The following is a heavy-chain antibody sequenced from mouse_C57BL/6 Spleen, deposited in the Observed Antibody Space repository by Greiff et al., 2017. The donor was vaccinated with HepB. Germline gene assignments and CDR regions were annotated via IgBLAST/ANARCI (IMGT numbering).Heavy chain of an antibody. D-gene: IGHD2-1*01. CDR3: ARFYFDWYFDV. CDR2: INPNNGGT. V-gene: IGHV1-18*01. CDR1: GYTFTDYN. Sequence: VQLKESGPELVKPGASVKIPCKASGYTFTDYNMDWVKQSHGKSLEWIGDINPNNGGTIYNQKFKGKATLTVDKSSSTAYMELRSLTSEDTAVYYCARFYFDWYFDVWGTGTTVTVSS. J-gene: IGHJ1*03.